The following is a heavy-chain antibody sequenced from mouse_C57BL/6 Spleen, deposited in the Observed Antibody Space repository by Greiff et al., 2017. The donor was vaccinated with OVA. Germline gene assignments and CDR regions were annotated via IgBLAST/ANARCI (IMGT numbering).Heavy chain of an antibody. CDR2: IHPNSGST. V-gene: IGHV1-64*01. Sequence: QVQLQQPGAELVKPGASVKLSCKASGYTFTSYWMHWVKQRPGQGLEWIGMIHPNSGSTNYNEKFKSKATLTVDKSSSTAYMQLSSLTSEDSAVYYCARLYYGYDWYFEVWGTGTTVTVSS. CDR3: ARLYYGYDWYFEV. D-gene: IGHD2-2*01. CDR1: GYTFTSYW. J-gene: IGHJ1*03.